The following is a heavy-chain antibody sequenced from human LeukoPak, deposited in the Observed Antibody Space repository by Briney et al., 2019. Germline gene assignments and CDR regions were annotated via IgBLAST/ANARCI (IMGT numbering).Heavy chain of an antibody. CDR2: IIPIFGTA. CDR1: GGIFSSYA. CDR3: ARDDTPYSGSYYNLGDY. D-gene: IGHD1-26*01. J-gene: IGHJ4*02. V-gene: IGHV1-69*13. Sequence: ASVKVSCKASGGIFSSYAISWVRQAPGQGLEWMGGIIPIFGTANYAPKFQGRVTITADESTSTAYMELSSLRSEDTAVYYCARDDTPYSGSYYNLGDYWGQGTLVTVSS.